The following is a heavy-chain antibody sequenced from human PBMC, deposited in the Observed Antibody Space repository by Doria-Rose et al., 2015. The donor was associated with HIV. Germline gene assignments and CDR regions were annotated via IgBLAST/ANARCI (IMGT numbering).Heavy chain of an antibody. CDR3: ARIKSSRWYHKYYFDF. V-gene: IGHV2-26*01. Sequence: QVQLVQSGPVLVKPTETLTLTCTVSGVSLSSPGMGVSWIRQPPGKALEWLANTFSDDERSYKTSLNSRLTISRGTSKSQVVLTMTDMDPVDTATYYCARIKSSRWYHKYYFDFWGQGTLVIVSA. CDR1: GVSLSSPGMG. CDR2: TFSDDER. J-gene: IGHJ4*02. D-gene: IGHD6-13*01.